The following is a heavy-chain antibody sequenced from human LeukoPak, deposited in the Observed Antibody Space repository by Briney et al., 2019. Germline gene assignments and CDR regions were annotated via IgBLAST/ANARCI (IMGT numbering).Heavy chain of an antibody. Sequence: GGPLRLSCADSGFTFNSYWMHWVRQAPGKGLAWVSHITTDGSGTSYADSVKGRFTISRDNAKKTLYLQMNSLRAEDTAVYYCARGAVAGANFDYWGLGTLVTVSS. J-gene: IGHJ4*02. CDR2: ITTDGSGT. CDR1: GFTFNSYW. V-gene: IGHV3-74*01. CDR3: ARGAVAGANFDY. D-gene: IGHD1-26*01.